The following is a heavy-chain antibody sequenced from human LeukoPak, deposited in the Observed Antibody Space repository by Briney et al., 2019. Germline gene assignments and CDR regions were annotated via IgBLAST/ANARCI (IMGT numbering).Heavy chain of an antibody. CDR1: GFSFSDAW. D-gene: IGHD3-10*01. J-gene: IGHJ4*02. Sequence: PGGSHRLSCSASGFSFSDAWMSWVGQLPRKGREWVGRIESKTDGGTTDYAAPVKGRFTISRDDSTNTLYLKMNSLTSEDTDVYYCTTYGSGRKFDYWGQGILVTVSS. CDR2: IESKTDGGTT. V-gene: IGHV3-15*04. CDR3: TTYGSGRKFDY.